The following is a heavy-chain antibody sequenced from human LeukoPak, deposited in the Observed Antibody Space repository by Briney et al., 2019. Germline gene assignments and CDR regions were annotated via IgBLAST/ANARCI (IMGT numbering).Heavy chain of an antibody. CDR1: GFTFSSHG. CDR2: IRNDGSIK. J-gene: IGHJ4*02. D-gene: IGHD2-21*01. CDR3: AKAVASHGLFDY. V-gene: IGHV3-30*02. Sequence: GGSLRLSCAASGFTFSSHGMHWVRQAPGKGLEWVAFIRNDGSIKYYADSVKGRFTISRDNSKNTLNLQMNSLRAEDTAVYYCAKAVASHGLFDYWGQGTLVTVSS.